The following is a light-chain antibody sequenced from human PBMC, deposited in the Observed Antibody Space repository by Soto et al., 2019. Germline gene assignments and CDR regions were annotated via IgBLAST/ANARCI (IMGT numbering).Light chain of an antibody. CDR1: SSDIGGYNY. CDR3: ASHAGRKNII. J-gene: IGLJ2*01. V-gene: IGLV2-8*01. Sequence: QSALTQPRSVSGSPGQSVTISCTGTSSDIGGYNYVSWYQQHPGKAPKLMIYEVNKRPSGVPDRFSGSKSGNTASLTVSGLQAEDEADYYCASHAGRKNIIFGGGTQLTVL. CDR2: EVN.